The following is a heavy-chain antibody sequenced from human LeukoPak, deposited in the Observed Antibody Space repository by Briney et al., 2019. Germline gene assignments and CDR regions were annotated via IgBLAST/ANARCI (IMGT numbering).Heavy chain of an antibody. D-gene: IGHD1-26*01. Sequence: PGGSLRLSCAASGFTFSNYAMSWVRQAPGKGLEWVSGISGSGGSTYYADSVKGRFTISRDNSKNTLYLQMNTLRAEDTAVYYCAKGGKWDVTPFDYWGQGTLVTVSS. CDR3: AKGGKWDVTPFDY. CDR1: GFTFSNYA. CDR2: ISGSGGST. J-gene: IGHJ4*02. V-gene: IGHV3-23*01.